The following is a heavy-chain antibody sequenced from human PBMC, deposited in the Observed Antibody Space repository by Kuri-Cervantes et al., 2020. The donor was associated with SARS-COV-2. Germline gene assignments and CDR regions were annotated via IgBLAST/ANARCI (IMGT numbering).Heavy chain of an antibody. Sequence: GESLKISCAASEFTFSSYTMHWVRQAPGKGLGWVAVISYDGSNKYYADSVKGRFTISRDNAKNSLYLQMNSLRAEDTAVYYCASLCGGDCLSLFDYWGQGTLVTVSS. J-gene: IGHJ4*02. CDR3: ASLCGGDCLSLFDY. CDR1: EFTFSSYT. V-gene: IGHV3-30*07. CDR2: ISYDGSNK. D-gene: IGHD2-21*02.